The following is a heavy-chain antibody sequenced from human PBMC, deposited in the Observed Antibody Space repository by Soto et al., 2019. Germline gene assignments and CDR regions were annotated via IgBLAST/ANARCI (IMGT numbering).Heavy chain of an antibody. J-gene: IGHJ6*03. D-gene: IGHD5-18*01. CDR3: AKESASDTAGLYYYMDV. V-gene: IGHV3-23*01. CDR2: ISGSGGST. Sequence: PGGSLRLSCAASGFTSSKYAMSWVRQAPGKGLEWVSHISGSGGSTNYADSVKGRFTISRDNSKNTLYLQMNSLRAEDTAVYYCAKESASDTAGLYYYMDVWGKGTTVTSP. CDR1: GFTSSKYA.